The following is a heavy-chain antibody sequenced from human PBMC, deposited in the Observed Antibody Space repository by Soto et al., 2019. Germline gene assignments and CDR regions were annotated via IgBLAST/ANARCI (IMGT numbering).Heavy chain of an antibody. J-gene: IGHJ3*02. CDR2: IYYSGST. V-gene: IGHV4-39*01. CDR1: GGSISSSSYY. CDR3: ARQTIFGVVIILDAFDI. D-gene: IGHD3-3*01. Sequence: SDTLSLTCTVSGGSISSSSYYWGWIRQPPGKGLEWIGSIYYSGSTYYNPPLKSRVTISVDTSKNQFSLKLSSVTAADTAVYYCARQTIFGVVIILDAFDIWGQGTMVTVSS.